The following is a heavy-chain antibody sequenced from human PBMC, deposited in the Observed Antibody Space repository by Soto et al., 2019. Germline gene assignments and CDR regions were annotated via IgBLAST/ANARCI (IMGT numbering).Heavy chain of an antibody. CDR3: ARDNRGKYQRVKGGDYYYYYMDV. D-gene: IGHD2-2*01. CDR2: IKQDGSEK. V-gene: IGHV3-7*01. J-gene: IGHJ6*03. Sequence: GGSLRLSCAASGFTFSSYWMSWVRQAPGKGLEWVANIKQDGSEKYYVDSVKGRFTISRDNAKNSLYLQMNSLRAEDTAVYYCARDNRGKYQRVKGGDYYYYYMDVWGKGTTVTVSS. CDR1: GFTFSSYW.